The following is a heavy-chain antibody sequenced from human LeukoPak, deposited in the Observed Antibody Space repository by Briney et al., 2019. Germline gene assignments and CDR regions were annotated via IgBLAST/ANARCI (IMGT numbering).Heavy chain of an antibody. J-gene: IGHJ4*02. D-gene: IGHD2-2*02. V-gene: IGHV3-21*01. CDR2: ISSSSSYI. Sequence: GGSLRLSCAASGFTFSSYSMNWVRQAPGKGLEWVSSISSSSSYIYYADSVKGRFTISRDNAKNSLYLQMNSLRAEDTAVYYCARARMGGLYTDWGQGTLVTVSS. CDR3: ARARMGGLYTD. CDR1: GFTFSSYS.